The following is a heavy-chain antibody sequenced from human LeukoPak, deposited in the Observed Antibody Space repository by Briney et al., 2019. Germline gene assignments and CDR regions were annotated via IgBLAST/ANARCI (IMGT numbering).Heavy chain of an antibody. CDR2: IYTSGST. CDR1: GGSISSYY. D-gene: IGHD6-13*01. V-gene: IGHV4-4*07. CDR3: ARSWSYNWFDP. Sequence: SETLSLTCTVSGGSISSYYWSWIRQPAGKGLEWSGRIYTSGSTNYNPSLKSRVTMSVDTSKNQSSLKLSSVTAADTAVYYCARSWSYNWFDPWGQGTLVTVSS. J-gene: IGHJ5*02.